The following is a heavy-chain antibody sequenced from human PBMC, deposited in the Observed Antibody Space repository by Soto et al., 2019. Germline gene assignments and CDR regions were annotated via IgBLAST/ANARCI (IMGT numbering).Heavy chain of an antibody. CDR1: GGSISSSSYY. Sequence: KASETLSLTCTVSGGSISSSSYYWGWIRQPPGKGLEWIGSIYYSGSTNYNPSLKSRVTISVDTSKNQFSLKLSSVTAADTVVYYCARVRGGSSMGYNWFDPWGQGTLVTVSS. D-gene: IGHD2-15*01. CDR3: ARVRGGSSMGYNWFDP. V-gene: IGHV4-39*07. J-gene: IGHJ5*02. CDR2: IYYSGST.